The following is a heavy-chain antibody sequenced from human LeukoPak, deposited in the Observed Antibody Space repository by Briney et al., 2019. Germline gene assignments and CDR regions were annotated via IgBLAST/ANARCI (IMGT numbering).Heavy chain of an antibody. CDR2: IYHSGST. Sequence: SETLSLTCAVSGGSISSSNWWSLVRQPPGKGLEWIGEIYHSGSTNYNPSLKSRVTISVDKSKNQFSLKLSSVTAADTAVYYCARAYGSGRKSNYYGMDVWGQGTTVTVSS. CDR3: ARAYGSGRKSNYYGMDV. CDR1: GGSISSSNW. V-gene: IGHV4-4*02. J-gene: IGHJ6*02. D-gene: IGHD3-10*01.